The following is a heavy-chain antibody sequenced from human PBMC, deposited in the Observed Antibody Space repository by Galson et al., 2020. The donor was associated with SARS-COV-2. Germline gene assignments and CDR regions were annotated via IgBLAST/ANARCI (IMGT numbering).Heavy chain of an antibody. CDR2: IYTSGST. D-gene: IGHD3-10*01. CDR3: ARGLWGYGSGTYRRDY. V-gene: IGHV4-61*02. J-gene: IGHJ4*02. CDR1: GASISSGTYY. Sequence: SETLSLTCTVSGASISSGTYYWSWIRQPAGKGLEWIGRIYTSGSTDYNPSLKSRVTISVDTSKNQFSLTLTSVTAADTAVYYCARGLWGYGSGTYRRDYWGEGTLVTVSS.